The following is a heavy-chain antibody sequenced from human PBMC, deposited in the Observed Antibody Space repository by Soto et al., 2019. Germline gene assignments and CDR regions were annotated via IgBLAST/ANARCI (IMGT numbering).Heavy chain of an antibody. CDR3: TTDWRQQKREYYYYYYMDV. V-gene: IGHV3-15*01. D-gene: IGHD6-13*01. J-gene: IGHJ6*03. CDR1: GFTFSNAW. Sequence: GGSLRLSCAASGFTFSNAWMSWVRQAPGKGLEWVGRIKSKTDGGTTDYAAPVKGRFTISRDDSKNTLYLQMNSLKTEDTAVYYCTTDWRQQKREYYYYYYMDVWGKGTTVTVSS. CDR2: IKSKTDGGTT.